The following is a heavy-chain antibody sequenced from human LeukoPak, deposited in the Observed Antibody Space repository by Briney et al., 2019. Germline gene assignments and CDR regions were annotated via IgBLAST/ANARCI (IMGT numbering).Heavy chain of an antibody. V-gene: IGHV3-48*01. J-gene: IGHJ4*02. CDR2: ISSSSSTI. CDR1: GFTFSSYS. D-gene: IGHD6-13*01. CDR3: AKFAGPKSFDY. Sequence: PGGSLRLSCAASGFTFSSYSMNWVRQAPGKGLEWVSYISSSSSTIYYADSVKGRFTISRDNSKNTLYLQMNSLRAEDTAVYYCAKFAGPKSFDYWGQGTLVTVSS.